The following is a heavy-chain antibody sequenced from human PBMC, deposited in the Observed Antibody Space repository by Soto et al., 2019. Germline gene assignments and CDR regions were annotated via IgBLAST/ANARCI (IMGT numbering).Heavy chain of an antibody. CDR2: VSGSGGST. CDR3: AKAVRYNGFDSHFDY. CDR1: GFTFSSYA. V-gene: IGHV3-23*01. J-gene: IGHJ4*02. Sequence: EVQLLESGGGLVQPGGSLRLSCAASGFTFSSYAMSWVRQAPGKGLQWVSLVSGSGGSTYYADSVKGRFTISRDNSRNTLYLQMNGLRAEDTAVYYCAKAVRYNGFDSHFDYWGQGTLVTVS. D-gene: IGHD5-12*01.